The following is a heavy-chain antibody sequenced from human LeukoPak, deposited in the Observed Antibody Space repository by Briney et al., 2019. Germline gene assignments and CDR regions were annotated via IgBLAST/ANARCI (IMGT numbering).Heavy chain of an antibody. V-gene: IGHV3-48*04. J-gene: IGHJ3*02. CDR2: ISSSSSTI. D-gene: IGHD6-19*01. Sequence: QPGGSLRLSCAASGFTFSSYSMNWVRQAPGKGLEWVSYISSSSSTIYYADSVKGRFTISRDNAKNSLYLQMNSLRAEDTAVYYCARDLRLEVAGWYKAFDIWGQGTMVTVSS. CDR1: GFTFSSYS. CDR3: ARDLRLEVAGWYKAFDI.